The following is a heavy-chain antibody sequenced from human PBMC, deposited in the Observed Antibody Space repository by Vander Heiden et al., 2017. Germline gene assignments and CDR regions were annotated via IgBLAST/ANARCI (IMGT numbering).Heavy chain of an antibody. J-gene: IGHJ4*02. Sequence: EVQLVESGGGLVKPGGSLRLSCAASGFTFSNAWMSWVRQAPGKGLEWFGRIKSKTDGGTTDYAAPVKGRVTISRDDSKNTLYLQMNSLKTEDTAVYYCTTDARLYYYGSGSYYAHWGQGTLVTVSS. CDR2: IKSKTDGGTT. CDR1: GFTFSNAW. D-gene: IGHD3-10*01. CDR3: TTDARLYYYGSGSYYAH. V-gene: IGHV3-15*01.